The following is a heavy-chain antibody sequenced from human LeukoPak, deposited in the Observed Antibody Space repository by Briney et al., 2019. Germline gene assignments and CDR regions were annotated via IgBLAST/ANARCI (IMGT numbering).Heavy chain of an antibody. CDR2: INHSGST. J-gene: IGHJ5*02. CDR3: ARAPGVRDGYKRGSWFDP. CDR1: GGSFSGYY. Sequence: SETLSLTCAVYGGSFSGYYWSWIRQPPGKGLEWIGEINHSGSTNYNPSLKSRVTISVDTSKNQFSLKLSSVTAADTAVYYCARAPGVRDGYKRGSWFDPWGQGTLVTVSS. D-gene: IGHD5-24*01. V-gene: IGHV4-34*01.